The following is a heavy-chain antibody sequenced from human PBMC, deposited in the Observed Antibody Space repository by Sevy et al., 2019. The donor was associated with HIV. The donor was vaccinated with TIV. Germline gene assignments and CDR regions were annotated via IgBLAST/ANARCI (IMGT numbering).Heavy chain of an antibody. CDR2: ISAYNGNT. J-gene: IGHJ4*02. CDR1: GYTFTSYG. CDR3: ARWQWLAKGFVDY. Sequence: ASVKVSCKASGYTFTSYGISWVRQAPGQGLEWMGWISAYNGNTNYAQKLQGRVTMTTDTSTSTASMELRSLRVDDTAVYYCARWQWLAKGFVDYWGQGTLVTVSS. V-gene: IGHV1-18*01. D-gene: IGHD6-19*01.